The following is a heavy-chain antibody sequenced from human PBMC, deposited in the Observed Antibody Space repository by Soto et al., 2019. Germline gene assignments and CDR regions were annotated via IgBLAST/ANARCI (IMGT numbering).Heavy chain of an antibody. CDR2: ISYDGSNK. CDR1: GFTFSSYG. CDR3: ATDTSGEQQPVRRRYYNGMDV. V-gene: IGHV3-30*03. D-gene: IGHD6-13*01. J-gene: IGHJ6*02. Sequence: QVQLVESGGGVVQPGRSLRLSCAASGFTFSSYGMHWVRQAPGKGLEWVAVISYDGSNKYYADSVKGRFTISRDNAKNTLYLQMNSLRAEDTAVYYCATDTSGEQQPVRRRYYNGMDVWGQGTTVTVSS.